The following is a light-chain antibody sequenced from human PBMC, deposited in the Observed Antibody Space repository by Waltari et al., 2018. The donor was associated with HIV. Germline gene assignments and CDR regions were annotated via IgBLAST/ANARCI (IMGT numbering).Light chain of an antibody. CDR2: GAS. CDR1: QSIDSS. V-gene: IGKV3-15*01. CDR3: QQYNNWPWT. Sequence: EIVMTQSPATLSVSPGERATLSCRASQSIDSSSAWYQQQPGQAPRLLIYGASTRATGIPARFSGGGSGTDFTLTISSLQSEDFALYYCQQYNNWPWTFGQGAKVEIK. J-gene: IGKJ1*01.